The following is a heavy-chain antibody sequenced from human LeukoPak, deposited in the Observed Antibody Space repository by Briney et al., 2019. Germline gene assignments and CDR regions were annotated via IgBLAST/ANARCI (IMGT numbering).Heavy chain of an antibody. Sequence: SGTLSLTCAVSGGPISSSNWWSWVCQPPGKGLEWIGEIYHSGSTNYNPSLKSRVTISVDKSKNQFSLKLSSVTAADTAVYYCARSHYYGWLRNFDYWGQGTLVTVSS. CDR2: IYHSGST. J-gene: IGHJ4*02. V-gene: IGHV4-4*02. D-gene: IGHD3-10*01. CDR3: ARSHYYGWLRNFDY. CDR1: GGPISSSNW.